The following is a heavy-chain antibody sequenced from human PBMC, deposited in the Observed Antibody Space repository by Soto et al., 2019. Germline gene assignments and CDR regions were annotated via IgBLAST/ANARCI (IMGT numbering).Heavy chain of an antibody. CDR1: GFTFSSYA. Sequence: EVQLLESGGGLVQPGGSLRLSCAASGFTFSSYAMSWVRQSPGKGLERVSGIGPSDGATYYADSVKGRFTISRDNSKNTLYLQMNSLRAEDTSVYYCAKDTPALIQLWGCDYWGQGTLVTVSS. CDR3: AKDTPALIQLWGCDY. D-gene: IGHD5-18*01. J-gene: IGHJ4*02. CDR2: IGPSDGAT. V-gene: IGHV3-23*01.